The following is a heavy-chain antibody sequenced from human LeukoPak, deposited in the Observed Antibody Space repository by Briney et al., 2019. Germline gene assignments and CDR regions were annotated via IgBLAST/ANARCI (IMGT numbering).Heavy chain of an antibody. J-gene: IGHJ4*02. D-gene: IGHD1-26*01. V-gene: IGHV4-4*07. CDR3: ARDLSGIVGATEFDY. CDR1: GGSISSYY. Sequence: PSETLSLTCTVSGGSISSYYWSWIRQPTGKGLEWIGRIYTSGSTNYNPSLKSRVTMSVDTSKNQFSLKLSSVTAADTAVYYCARDLSGIVGATEFDYWGQGTLVTVSS. CDR2: IYTSGST.